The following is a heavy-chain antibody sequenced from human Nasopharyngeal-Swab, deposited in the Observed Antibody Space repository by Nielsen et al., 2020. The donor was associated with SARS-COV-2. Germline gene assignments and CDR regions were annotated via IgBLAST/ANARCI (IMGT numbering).Heavy chain of an antibody. V-gene: IGHV3-64D*06. Sequence: GSLRLSCSASGFTFSSYAMHWVRQAPGKGLEYVSAISSNGGSTYYADSVKGRFTISRDNSKITLSLQMSGLRAEDTAVYYCVKDSVGLGTPFYYFDYWGQGTLVTVSS. D-gene: IGHD7-27*01. CDR1: GFTFSSYA. CDR2: ISSNGGST. J-gene: IGHJ4*02. CDR3: VKDSVGLGTPFYYFDY.